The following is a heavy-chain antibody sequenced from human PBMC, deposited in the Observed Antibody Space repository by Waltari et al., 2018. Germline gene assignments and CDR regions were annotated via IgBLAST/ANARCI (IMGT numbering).Heavy chain of an antibody. V-gene: IGHV3-21*01. J-gene: IGHJ6*02. Sequence: APGKGLEWVSSISSSSSYIYYADSVKGRFTISRDNAKNSLYLQMNSLRAEDTAVYYCARDGGDYGGIDYYYYGMDVWGQGTTVTVSS. CDR3: ARDGGDYGGIDYYYYGMDV. CDR2: ISSSSSYI. D-gene: IGHD4-17*01.